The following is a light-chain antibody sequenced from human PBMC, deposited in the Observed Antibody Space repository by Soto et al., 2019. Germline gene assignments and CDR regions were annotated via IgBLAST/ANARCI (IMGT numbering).Light chain of an antibody. Sequence: DIQMTQSPSSLSASVGDRVTITFRGSQSISTDLNWYQQKQGKAPKLLIYAASSLQGGVPSRFSGSGSGTDFTLSISSLQPEDFAIYYCQQSYSIPLTFGQGTRLE. CDR1: QSISTD. CDR2: AAS. J-gene: IGKJ5*01. V-gene: IGKV1-39*01. CDR3: QQSYSIPLT.